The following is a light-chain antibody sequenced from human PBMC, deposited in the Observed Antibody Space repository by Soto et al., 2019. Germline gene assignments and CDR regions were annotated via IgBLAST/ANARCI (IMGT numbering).Light chain of an antibody. CDR1: QSISSW. CDR2: DAS. CDR3: QQSYSILRT. V-gene: IGKV1-5*01. J-gene: IGKJ3*01. Sequence: DIQMTQSPSTLSASVGDRVTITCRASQSISSWLAWYQQKPGKAPKLLIYDASSLQSGVPSRFSGSGSGTDFTLTITSLQPEDFATYYCQQSYSILRTFGPGTKVDIK.